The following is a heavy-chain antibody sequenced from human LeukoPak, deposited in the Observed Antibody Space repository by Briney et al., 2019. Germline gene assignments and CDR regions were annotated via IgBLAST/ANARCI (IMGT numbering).Heavy chain of an antibody. V-gene: IGHV3-74*01. D-gene: IGHD3-22*01. CDR1: GFTFSSYW. Sequence: GGSLRLSCAASGFTFSSYWMHWVRQAPGKGRVWVSRIKSDGSTNYADSVKGRFTISRDNAKNTVSLQMNSLRAEDTGVYYCARAPSEIGGYYPEYFRHWGQGALVTVSS. J-gene: IGHJ1*01. CDR2: IKSDGST. CDR3: ARAPSEIGGYYPEYFRH.